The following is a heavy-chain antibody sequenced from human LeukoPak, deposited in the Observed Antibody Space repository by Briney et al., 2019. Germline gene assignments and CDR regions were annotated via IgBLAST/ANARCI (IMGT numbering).Heavy chain of an antibody. CDR3: ARQASWLPYFDL. CDR1: GGSITNYY. V-gene: IGHV4-59*08. Sequence: SETLSLTCNVSGGSITNYYWSWIRQPPGKGLEWIGYIFYNGNTNFNPSLKSRVTISVDTSKNQFSLRLSSVTAADTAVYYYARQASWLPYFDLWGRGSLVTVSS. J-gene: IGHJ2*01. CDR2: IFYNGNT. D-gene: IGHD5-12*01.